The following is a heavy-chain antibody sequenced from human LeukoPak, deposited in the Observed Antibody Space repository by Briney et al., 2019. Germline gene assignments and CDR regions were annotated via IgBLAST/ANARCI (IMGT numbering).Heavy chain of an antibody. J-gene: IGHJ4*02. CDR1: GFTFSSYA. CDR3: AKEPRITIFGVVTDIYFDY. Sequence: GGSLRLSCAASGFTFSSYAMNWVRQAPGKGLEWVSGISGSGGTTYYADSAKGRFTISRDNSKNTLSLQMNSLRAEDTAVYYCAKEPRITIFGVVTDIYFDYWGQGALVTVSS. D-gene: IGHD3-3*01. V-gene: IGHV3-23*01. CDR2: ISGSGGTT.